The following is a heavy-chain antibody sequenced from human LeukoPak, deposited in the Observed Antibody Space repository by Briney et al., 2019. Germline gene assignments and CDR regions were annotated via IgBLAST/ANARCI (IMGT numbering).Heavy chain of an antibody. Sequence: GALRLSCAASGFTFSSYAMSWVRQPPGKGLEWIGEINHSGSTNYNPSLKSRVTISVDTSKNQFSLKLSSVTAADTAVYYCARVRPYYYDSSGYYPPDYWDQGTLVTVSS. V-gene: IGHV4-34*01. CDR1: GFTFSSYA. CDR2: INHSGST. CDR3: ARVRPYYYDSSGYYPPDY. D-gene: IGHD3-22*01. J-gene: IGHJ4*02.